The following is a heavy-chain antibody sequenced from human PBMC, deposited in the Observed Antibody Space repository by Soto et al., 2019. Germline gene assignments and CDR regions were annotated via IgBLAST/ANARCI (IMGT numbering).Heavy chain of an antibody. J-gene: IGHJ6*02. CDR3: ARGKPSFGVVIPIYYYYGMDV. CDR2: INHSGST. V-gene: IGHV4-34*01. CDR1: GGSFSGYY. Sequence: QVQLQQWGAGLLKPSETLSLTCAVYGGSFSGYYWNWIRQPPGKGLEWIGEINHSGSTNYNPSLKSRVTISVDASKNQFSLKLSSVTAGGTGGYYWARGKPSFGVVIPIYYYYGMDVWGQGTTVSVSS. D-gene: IGHD3-3*01.